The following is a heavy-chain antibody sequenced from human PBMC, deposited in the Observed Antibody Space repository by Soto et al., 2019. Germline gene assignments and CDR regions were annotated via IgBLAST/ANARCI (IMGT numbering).Heavy chain of an antibody. CDR1: GGSISSGDYY. V-gene: IGHV4-31*03. Sequence: SETLSLTCTVSGGSISSGDYYWNWIRQHPGKGLEWIGYIYYSGSTYYNPSLKSRVTISVDTSKNQFSLRLSSVTAADTAVYYCARWFYDRGPPRYFDYWGQGALVTVSS. D-gene: IGHD3-22*01. CDR2: IYYSGST. CDR3: ARWFYDRGPPRYFDY. J-gene: IGHJ4*02.